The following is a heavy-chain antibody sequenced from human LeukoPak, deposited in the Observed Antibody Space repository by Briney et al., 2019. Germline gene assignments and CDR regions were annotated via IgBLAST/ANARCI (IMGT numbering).Heavy chain of an antibody. Sequence: GGSLRLSCAASGFTFSSYAMSWVRQAPGKGLEWVSAISGSGGSTNYADSVKGRFTISRDNSKNTLYLQMNSPRAEDTAVYYCAKQLGYCSDGSCYFPYWGQGTLVTVSS. J-gene: IGHJ4*02. D-gene: IGHD2-15*01. CDR3: AKQLGYCSDGSCYFPY. V-gene: IGHV3-23*01. CDR2: ISGSGGST. CDR1: GFTFSSYA.